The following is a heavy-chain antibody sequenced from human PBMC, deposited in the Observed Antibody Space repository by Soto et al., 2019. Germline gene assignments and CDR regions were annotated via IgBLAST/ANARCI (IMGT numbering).Heavy chain of an antibody. CDR3: ARRRAPFDY. J-gene: IGHJ4*02. CDR2: IYYSGTT. V-gene: IGHV4-59*01. Sequence: PSETLSLTCIVSGGSISTYSWSWIRQPPGKGLEWIGYIYYSGTTNYNPSLKSRVTISVDTSKNQFSLKLSFVTAEDTAVYYCARRRAPFDYWGQGTLVTVSS. CDR1: GGSISTYS.